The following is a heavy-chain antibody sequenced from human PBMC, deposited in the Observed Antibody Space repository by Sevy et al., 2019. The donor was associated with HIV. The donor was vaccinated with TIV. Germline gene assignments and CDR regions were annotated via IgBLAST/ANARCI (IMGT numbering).Heavy chain of an antibody. J-gene: IGHJ6*03. CDR2: IKQDGSEK. V-gene: IGHV3-7*01. D-gene: IGHD6-13*01. Sequence: GGSLRLSCAASGFTFSSYWMSWVRQAPGKGLEWVANIKQDGSEKYYVDSVKGRFTISRDNAKNSLYLQMNSLRAEDTAVYYCARGHSSSVRLNYYYYYMDVWGKGTTVTVSS. CDR1: GFTFSSYW. CDR3: ARGHSSSVRLNYYYYYMDV.